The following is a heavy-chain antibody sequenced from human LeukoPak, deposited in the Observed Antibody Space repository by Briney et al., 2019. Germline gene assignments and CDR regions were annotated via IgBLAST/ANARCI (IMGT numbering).Heavy chain of an antibody. J-gene: IGHJ4*02. CDR2: IYYSGST. CDR1: GGSISSYY. Sequence: SETLSLTCTVSGGSISSYYWSWIRQPPGKGLEWIGYIYYSGSTNYNPSLKSRVTISVDTSKNQFSLKLSSVTAADTAVYYCARRAPISFDYWGQGTLVTVSS. V-gene: IGHV4-59*01. CDR3: ARRAPISFDY. D-gene: IGHD5-24*01.